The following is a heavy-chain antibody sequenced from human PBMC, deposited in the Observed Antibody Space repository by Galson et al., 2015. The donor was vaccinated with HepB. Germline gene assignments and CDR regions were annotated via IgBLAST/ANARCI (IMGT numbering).Heavy chain of an antibody. CDR2: ISGSGGTT. D-gene: IGHD6-6*01. CDR3: AIPADSSFDY. V-gene: IGHV3-23*01. CDR1: GFTFSTYA. Sequence: SLRLSCAASGFTFSTYAMSWVRQAPGKGLEWVSGISGSGGTTYYADSVKGRFTISRDNAKNTLYLQMNSLRAEDTAVYYCAIPADSSFDYWGQGTLVTVSS. J-gene: IGHJ4*02.